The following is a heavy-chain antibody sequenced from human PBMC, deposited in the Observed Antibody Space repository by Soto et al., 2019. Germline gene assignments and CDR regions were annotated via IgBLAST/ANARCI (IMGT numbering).Heavy chain of an antibody. CDR2: INKNGSQK. CDR3: VREGYFFFDN. J-gene: IGHJ4*02. Sequence: VQLVESGGGLVQPGGSLRLSCAASRFTFSDYYMTWVRQAPGRGLEWVANINKNGSQKKYVDSVKGRFTISRDNTENSLYLQMNSLRVDDTAVYYCVREGYFFFDNWGQGALVTVSS. CDR1: RFTFSDYY. V-gene: IGHV3-7*05. D-gene: IGHD5-18*01.